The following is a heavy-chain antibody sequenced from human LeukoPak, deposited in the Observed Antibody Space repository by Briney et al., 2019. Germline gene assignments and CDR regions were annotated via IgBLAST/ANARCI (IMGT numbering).Heavy chain of an antibody. CDR2: IHTSGST. Sequence: SETLSLTCTVTGGSISGVYWNWIRQPPRKGLEWVGYIHTSGSTSFNASLRSRLTFSIDTSKNQVSLRLSSATATDTAVYYCARRRGGWGEGEFDYWGQGTPVTVST. CDR1: GGSISGVY. V-gene: IGHV4-4*09. D-gene: IGHD3-16*01. J-gene: IGHJ4*02. CDR3: ARRRGGWGEGEFDY.